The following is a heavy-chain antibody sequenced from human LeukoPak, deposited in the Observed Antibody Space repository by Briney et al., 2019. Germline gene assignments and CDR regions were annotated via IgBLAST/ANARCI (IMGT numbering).Heavy chain of an antibody. CDR1: GFTVSSNY. CDR2: ISGSGGST. V-gene: IGHV3-23*01. CDR3: ARDLDSGSYYAFDY. Sequence: GGSLRLSCAASGFTVSSNYMSWVRQAPGRGLEWVSAISGSGGSTYYADSVKGRFTISRDNSKNMLYLQMNSLRAEDTAVYYCARDLDSGSYYAFDYWGQGTLVTVSS. D-gene: IGHD1-26*01. J-gene: IGHJ4*02.